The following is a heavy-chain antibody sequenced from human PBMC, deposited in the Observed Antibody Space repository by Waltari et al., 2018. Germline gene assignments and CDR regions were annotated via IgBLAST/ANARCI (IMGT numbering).Heavy chain of an antibody. Sequence: QVQLVQSGAEAKKPGSSVRVSCRASGGTFTSDSVTWVRQAPGKGLEWMGRIMPDISETKDEVKFQGRITITADKSTGTVYMELSSLRSDDTAVYYCAGGDGGYYYYKMDVWGQGTTVTVSS. V-gene: IGHV1-69*02. CDR3: AGGDGGYYYYKMDV. D-gene: IGHD3-10*01. CDR1: GGTFTSDS. CDR2: IMPDISET. J-gene: IGHJ6*03.